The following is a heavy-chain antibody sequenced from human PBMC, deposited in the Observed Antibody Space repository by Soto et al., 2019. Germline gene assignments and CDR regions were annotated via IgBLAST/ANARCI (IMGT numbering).Heavy chain of an antibody. Sequence: GGSLRLSCAASGFTFSDYYMSWIRQAPGKGLEWVSYISSSGSTIYYADSVKGRFTISRDNAKNSLYLQMNSLRAEDTAVYYCARGQVVPAAKLAFDIWGQGTVVNVSS. V-gene: IGHV3-11*01. CDR1: GFTFSDYY. CDR3: ARGQVVPAAKLAFDI. CDR2: ISSSGSTI. D-gene: IGHD2-2*01. J-gene: IGHJ3*02.